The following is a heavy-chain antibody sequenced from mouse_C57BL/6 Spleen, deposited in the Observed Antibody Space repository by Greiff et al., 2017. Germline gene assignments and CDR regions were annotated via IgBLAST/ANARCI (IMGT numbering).Heavy chain of an antibody. CDR1: GFTFSDYG. CDR2: ISSGSSTI. Sequence: EVMLVESGGGLVKPGGSLKLSCAASGFTFSDYGMHWVRQAPEKGLEWVAYISSGSSTIYYADTVKGRFTISRDNAKNTLFLQMTSLRSEDTAMYYCARGHYGSSYFDYWGQGTTLTVAS. D-gene: IGHD1-1*01. CDR3: ARGHYGSSYFDY. J-gene: IGHJ2*01. V-gene: IGHV5-17*01.